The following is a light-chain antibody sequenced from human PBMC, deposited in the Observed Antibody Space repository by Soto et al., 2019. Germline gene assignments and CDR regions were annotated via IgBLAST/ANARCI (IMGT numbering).Light chain of an antibody. CDR2: DAS. CDR1: QSISSW. V-gene: IGKV1-5*01. Sequence: DIQMTQSPSTLSASVGDRVTITCRASQSISSWLAWYQQKPGKAPKLLIYDASSLESGVPSRFRGSGSGTEFNLTISSLQPDDFATYYCQQYNSYSRFTFGPGTKVDIK. J-gene: IGKJ3*01. CDR3: QQYNSYSRFT.